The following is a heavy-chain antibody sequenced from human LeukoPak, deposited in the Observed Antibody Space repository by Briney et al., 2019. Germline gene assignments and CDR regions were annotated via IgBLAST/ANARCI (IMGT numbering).Heavy chain of an antibody. CDR3: ARETPGAATA. Sequence: ASMKVSCKASGYTFTVYFIHWVRQAPGQGLEWMGRINPNSGATDYAQKFQGRVTMTRDTSISTAYMELSSLKSDDTAVYYCARETPGAATAWGQGTLVTVSS. V-gene: IGHV1-2*06. CDR1: GYTFTVYF. D-gene: IGHD1-26*01. CDR2: INPNSGAT. J-gene: IGHJ5*02.